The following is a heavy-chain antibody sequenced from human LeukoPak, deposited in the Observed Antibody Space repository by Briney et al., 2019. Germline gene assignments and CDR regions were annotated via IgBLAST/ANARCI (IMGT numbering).Heavy chain of an antibody. J-gene: IGHJ4*02. V-gene: IGHV4-59*01. CDR3: ARSLGAQLPPIH. Sequence: SETLSLTCTVSGDSISSYYWSWIRQPPGKGPEWIGYIYYSGSTNYNPSLKSRVTISVDTSKNRFSLKLTSVTAADTAVYYCARSLGAQLPPIHWGQGTLVTVSS. D-gene: IGHD2-2*01. CDR1: GDSISSYY. CDR2: IYYSGST.